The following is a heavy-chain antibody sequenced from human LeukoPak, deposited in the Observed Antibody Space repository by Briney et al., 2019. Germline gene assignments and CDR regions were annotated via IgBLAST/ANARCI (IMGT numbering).Heavy chain of an antibody. CDR3: AKDLSEIVVVPSFDY. CDR2: MRYDGSNK. CDR1: GFTFSNYG. Sequence: GGSLRLSCAASGFTFSNYGMHWVRQAPGKGLEWVAFMRYDGSNKYYADSVKGRFTISRDNSKNTPYLQINSLRAEDTAVYYCAKDLSEIVVVPSFDYWGQGTLVTISS. J-gene: IGHJ4*02. V-gene: IGHV3-30*02. D-gene: IGHD2-15*01.